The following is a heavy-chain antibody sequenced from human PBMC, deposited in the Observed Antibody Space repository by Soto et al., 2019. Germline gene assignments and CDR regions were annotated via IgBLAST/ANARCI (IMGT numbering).Heavy chain of an antibody. Sequence: EVQLVESGGGLVKPGGSLRLSCAASGFTFSSYSMNWVRQAPGKGLEWVPSISSSSSYIYYADSVKGRFTISRDNDKNSLYLQMNSLRAEDTAVYYCARAPQYYDSSGYRHDAFDIWGQGTMVTVSS. CDR1: GFTFSSYS. J-gene: IGHJ3*02. CDR2: ISSSSSYI. D-gene: IGHD3-22*01. V-gene: IGHV3-21*01. CDR3: ARAPQYYDSSGYRHDAFDI.